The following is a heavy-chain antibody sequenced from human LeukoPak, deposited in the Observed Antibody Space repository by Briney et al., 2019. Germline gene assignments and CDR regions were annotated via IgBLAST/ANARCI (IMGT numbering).Heavy chain of an antibody. J-gene: IGHJ5*02. CDR2: IIPILGIA. D-gene: IGHD3-10*01. CDR1: GGTFSSYA. CDR3: ARASRTXXXGSGNWFDP. V-gene: IGHV1-69*04. Sequence: SVKVSCKASGGTFSSYAISWVRQAPGQGLEWMGRIIPILGIANYAQKFQGRVTITADKSTSTAYMELSSLRSEDTAVYYCARASRTXXXGSGNWFDPWGQGTLVTV.